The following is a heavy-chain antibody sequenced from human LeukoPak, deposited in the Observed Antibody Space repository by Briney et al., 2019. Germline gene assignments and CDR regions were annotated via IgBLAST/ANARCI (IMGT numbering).Heavy chain of an antibody. CDR2: IYYRGNT. V-gene: IGHV4-59*02. CDR1: GDSVSIYY. CDR3: VRAGNNWSFDY. D-gene: IGHD1-1*01. J-gene: IGHJ4*02. Sequence: KPSETLSLTCTVSGDSVSIYYWSWIRQPPGKGLEWIGYIYYRGNTNYNPSLKSRVTMAVDTSKNQFSLKVSSVTAADTAVYYCVRAGNNWSFDYWGQGTLVTVSS.